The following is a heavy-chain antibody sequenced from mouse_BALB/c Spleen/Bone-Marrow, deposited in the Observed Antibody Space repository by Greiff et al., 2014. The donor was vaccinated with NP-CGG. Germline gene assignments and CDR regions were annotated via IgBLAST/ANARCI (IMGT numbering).Heavy chain of an antibody. CDR2: INPTRGYT. CDR1: GYTFTSNT. Sequence: LVESAGELARPGASVKMSCKASGYTFTSNTIQWVKQRPGQGLERIGYINPTRGYTDYNQKFKDKTTLTADKSSSTAYMQLSSLTSEDSAVYYCAREATYYAYFDYWGQGTILTVSS. J-gene: IGHJ2*01. D-gene: IGHD1-1*01. CDR3: AREATYYAYFDY. V-gene: IGHV1-4*02.